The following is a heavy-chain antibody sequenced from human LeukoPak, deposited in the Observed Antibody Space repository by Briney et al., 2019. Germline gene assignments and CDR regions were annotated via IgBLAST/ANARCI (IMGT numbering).Heavy chain of an antibody. CDR2: ISGGGT. V-gene: IGHV3-23*01. D-gene: IGHD2-2*01. CDR1: GFSFSTFA. Sequence: GGSLRLSCAASGFSFSTFAMTWVRQAPGKGLEWVSTISGGGTYSADSVKGRFTISRDNSKNTLYLQMNSLRAEDTAVYYCAQPPPTVQAVMAWGQGTLVTVSS. J-gene: IGHJ5*02. CDR3: AQPPPTVQAVMA.